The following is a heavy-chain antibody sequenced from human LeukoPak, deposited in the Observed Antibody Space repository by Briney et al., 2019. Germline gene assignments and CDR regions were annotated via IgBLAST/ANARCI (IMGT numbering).Heavy chain of an antibody. CDR2: VSTDGTTT. V-gene: IGHV3-74*01. Sequence: PGGSPTLACAPSGLGFSRSWMHCVRHAPGKGMVWVSRVSTDGTTTTHADSVEARFPSSRPNAKYTLFLQLNHPRPGHTAVYFCARECDPSRCASSSPDYWGQGTLVTVSS. J-gene: IGHJ4*02. CDR3: ARECDPSRCASSSPDY. D-gene: IGHD6-6*01. CDR1: GLGFSRSW.